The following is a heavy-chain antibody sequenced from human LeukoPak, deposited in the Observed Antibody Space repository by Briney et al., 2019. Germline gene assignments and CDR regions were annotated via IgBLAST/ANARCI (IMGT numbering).Heavy chain of an antibody. CDR1: GFTFGSYS. CDR3: ARDLNFWSGYYTAIYYFDY. Sequence: GGSLRLSCAASGFTFGSYSMNWVRQAPGKGLEWVSSISSSSSYIYYADSVKGRFTISRDNAKNSLYLQMNSLRAEDTAVYYCARDLNFWSGYYTAIYYFDYWAREPWSPSPQ. J-gene: IGHJ4*02. CDR2: ISSSSSYI. D-gene: IGHD3-3*01. V-gene: IGHV3-21*01.